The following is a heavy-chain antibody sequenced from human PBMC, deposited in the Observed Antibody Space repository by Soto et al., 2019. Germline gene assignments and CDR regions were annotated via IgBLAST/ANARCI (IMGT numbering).Heavy chain of an antibody. CDR3: AKDNEGAYGMDV. CDR2: ISGSGGST. Sequence: GGSLRLSCAASGFTFSSYAMSWVRQAPGKGLEWVSAISGSGGSTYYADSVKGRFTISRGNSKNTLYLQMNSLRAEDTAVYYCAKDNEGAYGMDVWGQGTTVTVSS. D-gene: IGHD2-8*01. CDR1: GFTFSSYA. V-gene: IGHV3-23*01. J-gene: IGHJ6*02.